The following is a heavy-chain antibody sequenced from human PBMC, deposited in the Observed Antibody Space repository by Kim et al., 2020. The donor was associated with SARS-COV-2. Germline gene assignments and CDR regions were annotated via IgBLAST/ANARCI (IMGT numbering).Heavy chain of an antibody. V-gene: IGHV1-3*01. Sequence: YSPKFQGRVTITGDTSASIACMELGSLRSEDTAVYYCASVGAGGARTFDIWGQGTMVTVSS. D-gene: IGHD1-26*01. CDR3: ASVGAGGARTFDI. J-gene: IGHJ3*02.